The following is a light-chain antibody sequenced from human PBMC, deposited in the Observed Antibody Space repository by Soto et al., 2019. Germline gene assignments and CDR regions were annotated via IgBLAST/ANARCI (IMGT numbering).Light chain of an antibody. V-gene: IGKV3-20*01. Sequence: ENVLTQSPGTLSLSPGERATLSCRASQTISSGHLAWYQLKPGQAPRLLIYGASSRATGIPDRFSGSGSGTDFTLTISRLEPEDFAVYFCQQYGSARWTFGQGTKVDI. CDR1: QTISSGH. J-gene: IGKJ1*01. CDR3: QQYGSARWT. CDR2: GAS.